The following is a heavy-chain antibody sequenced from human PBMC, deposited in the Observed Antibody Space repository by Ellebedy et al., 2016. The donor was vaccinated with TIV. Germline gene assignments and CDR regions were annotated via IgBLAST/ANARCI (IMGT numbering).Heavy chain of an antibody. Sequence: MPSETLSLTCTVSGGPISSSSYYWGWIRQPPGKGLEWIGEINHSGSTNYNPSLKSRVTISVDTSKNQFSLKLSSVTAADTAVYYCARLVGANFDYWGQGTLVTVSS. D-gene: IGHD1-26*01. CDR2: INHSGST. CDR1: GGPISSSSYY. J-gene: IGHJ4*02. CDR3: ARLVGANFDY. V-gene: IGHV4-39*07.